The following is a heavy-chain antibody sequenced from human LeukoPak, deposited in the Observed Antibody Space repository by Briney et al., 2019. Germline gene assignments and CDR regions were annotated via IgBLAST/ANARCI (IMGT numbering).Heavy chain of an antibody. V-gene: IGHV3-33*08. CDR1: GFTFSSYG. J-gene: IGHJ5*02. D-gene: IGHD6-13*01. CDR3: ARDSRPSAAGTHNWFDP. Sequence: GGSLRLSCAASGFTFSSYGMHWVRQAPGKGLEWVAAIWYDGSNKYYADSVKGRFTISRDNSKNTLYLQMNSLRAEDTAVYYCARDSRPSAAGTHNWFDPWGQGTLVTVSS. CDR2: IWYDGSNK.